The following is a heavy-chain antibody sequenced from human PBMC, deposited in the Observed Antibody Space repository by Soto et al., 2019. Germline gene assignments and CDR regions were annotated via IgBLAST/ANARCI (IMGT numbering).Heavy chain of an antibody. V-gene: IGHV3-66*01. CDR3: ARAPTITTNYDY. D-gene: IGHD4-4*01. Sequence: EVQLVESGGDLVQPGESLRLSCAASGLDVSSSYMSWVRQAPGKGLEWVSIIYNDGTTLYADSVKGRFTISRDNSRNTLFLQINSLRADDTAVYYFARAPTITTNYDYWGQGTLVTVSS. CDR2: IYNDGTT. J-gene: IGHJ4*02. CDR1: GLDVSSSY.